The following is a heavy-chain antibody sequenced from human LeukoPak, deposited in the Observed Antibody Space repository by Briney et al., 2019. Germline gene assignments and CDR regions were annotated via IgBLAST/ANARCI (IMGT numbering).Heavy chain of an antibody. D-gene: IGHD3-22*01. V-gene: IGHV3-7*01. CDR3: ARGPMSAGSSGYYSYYFDY. CDR2: IKQDGSEK. CDR1: GFTFSSYW. J-gene: IGHJ4*02. Sequence: GGSLRLSCAASGFTFSSYWMSWVRQAPGKGLEWVANIKQDGSEKYYVDSVKGRFTISRDNAKNSLYLQMNSLRAEDTAVYYCARGPMSAGSSGYYSYYFDYWGQGTLVTVSS.